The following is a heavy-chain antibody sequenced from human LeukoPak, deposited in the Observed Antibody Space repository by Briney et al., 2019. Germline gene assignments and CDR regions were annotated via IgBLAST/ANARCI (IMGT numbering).Heavy chain of an antibody. CDR1: GYTFTGYY. V-gene: IGHV1-2*02. CDR3: ARAKLRAAAGIHLGFDP. CDR2: INPNSGDT. J-gene: IGHJ5*02. D-gene: IGHD6-13*01. Sequence: GASVKVSCKASGYTFTGYYIHCVRQAPGQGLEWMGWINPNSGDTNYAQNFQGRVTMTRDTSISTAYIELSRLRSDDTAVYYCARAKLRAAAGIHLGFDPWGQGTLVTVSS.